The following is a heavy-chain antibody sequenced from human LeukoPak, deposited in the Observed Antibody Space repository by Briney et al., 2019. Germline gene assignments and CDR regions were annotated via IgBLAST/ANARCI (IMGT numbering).Heavy chain of an antibody. J-gene: IGHJ4*02. CDR1: GFTFSSYA. D-gene: IGHD3-3*01. CDR3: AKSSAGFFWSGYYLDY. Sequence: GGSLRLSCAASGFTFSSYAMSWVRQAPGKGLEWVSAISGSGGSTCYADSVKGRFTISRDNSKNTLYLQMNSLRAEDTAVYYCAKSSAGFFWSGYYLDYWGQGTLVTVSS. V-gene: IGHV3-23*01. CDR2: ISGSGGST.